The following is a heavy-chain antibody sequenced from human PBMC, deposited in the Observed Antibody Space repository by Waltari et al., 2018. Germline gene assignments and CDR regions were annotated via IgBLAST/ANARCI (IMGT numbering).Heavy chain of an antibody. CDR3: ARALSHTSLWFGELYWFDP. Sequence: EVQLVESGGGLVKPEGSLRLSCAASGFTFSSYSMNWVRQAPGKGLEWVSSISSISSYLYYADSVKGRFTISRDNAKNSLYLQMNSLRAEDTAVYYCARALSHTSLWFGELYWFDPWGQGTLVTVSS. D-gene: IGHD3-10*01. CDR1: GFTFSSYS. J-gene: IGHJ5*02. V-gene: IGHV3-21*01. CDR2: ISSISSYL.